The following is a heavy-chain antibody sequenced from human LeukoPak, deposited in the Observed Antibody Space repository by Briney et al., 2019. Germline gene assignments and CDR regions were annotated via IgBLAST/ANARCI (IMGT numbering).Heavy chain of an antibody. J-gene: IGHJ4*02. D-gene: IGHD3-9*01. Sequence: SETLSLTCAVYGGSFSGYYWSWIRQPPGKGLEWIGEINHSGSTNYNPSLKSRVTILVDTSKNQFSLKLSSVTAADTAVYYCARRPRYYDILTGYYNGVVLGYFDYWGQGTLVTVSS. CDR1: GGSFSGYY. V-gene: IGHV4-34*01. CDR2: INHSGST. CDR3: ARRPRYYDILTGYYNGVVLGYFDY.